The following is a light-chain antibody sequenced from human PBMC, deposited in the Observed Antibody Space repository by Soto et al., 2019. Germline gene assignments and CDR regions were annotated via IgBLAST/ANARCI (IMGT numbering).Light chain of an antibody. CDR1: ESVSSN. J-gene: IGKJ4*01. CDR3: QQRSSWPLT. Sequence: EVVMTQSPATLSVSPGERATLSCRASESVSSNLAWYQQRPGQAPRLVIYGASTRATGIPARFSGSGSGTDFTLTISSLEPEDFAVYYCQQRSSWPLTFGGGTKVDI. V-gene: IGKV3-15*01. CDR2: GAS.